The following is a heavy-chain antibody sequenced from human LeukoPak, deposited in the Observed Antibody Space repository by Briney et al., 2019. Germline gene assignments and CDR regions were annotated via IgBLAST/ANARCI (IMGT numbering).Heavy chain of an antibody. CDR3: ARRSRSGYFLDS. D-gene: IGHD5-12*01. J-gene: IGHJ4*02. V-gene: IGHV4-39*07. CDR1: GGSITTSSYY. CDR2: INHSGST. Sequence: SETLSLTCTVSGGSITTSSYYWGWIRQPPGKGLEWIGEINHSGSTNYNPSLKSRVTISVDTSKNQFSLKLSSVTAADTAVYFCARRSRSGYFLDSWGQGTLVTVSS.